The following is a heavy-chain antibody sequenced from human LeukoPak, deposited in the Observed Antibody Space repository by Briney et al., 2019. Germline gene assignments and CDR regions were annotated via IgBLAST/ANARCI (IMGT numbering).Heavy chain of an antibody. CDR2: IHYSGDT. D-gene: IGHD3-22*01. V-gene: IGHV4-39*07. CDR1: GGSISSSDYY. CDR3: ARELSYYDSSGYLYNWFDP. Sequence: PSETLSLTCTVSGGSISSSDYYWGWIRQPPGKGLEWLGSIHYSGDTYYKSSLNSRVTISVDTSKNQFSLNLSSVTAADTAVYYCARELSYYDSSGYLYNWFDPWGQGTLVTVSS. J-gene: IGHJ5*02.